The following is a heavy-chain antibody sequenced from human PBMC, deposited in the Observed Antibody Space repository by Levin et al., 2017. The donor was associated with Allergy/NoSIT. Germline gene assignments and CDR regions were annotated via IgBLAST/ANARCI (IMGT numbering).Heavy chain of an antibody. V-gene: IGHV1-69*13. J-gene: IGHJ4*02. CDR2: IIPIFGTA. CDR3: ARSREDSAQREEMVQGVSIDY. Sequence: ASVKVSCKASGGTFSSYAISWVRQAPGQGLEWMGGIIPIFGTANYAQKFQGRVTITADESTSTAYMELSSLRSEDTAVYYCARSREDSAQREEMVQGVSIDYWGQGTLVTVSS. D-gene: IGHD3-10*01. CDR1: GGTFSSYA.